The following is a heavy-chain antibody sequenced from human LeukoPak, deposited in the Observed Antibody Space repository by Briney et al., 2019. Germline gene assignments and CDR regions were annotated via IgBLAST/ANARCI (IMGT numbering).Heavy chain of an antibody. CDR2: IYSGGST. Sequence: GGSLRLSCAAPGFTVSSNYMSWVRRAPGKGLEWVSVIYSGGSTYYADSVEGRFIISRDNSRNMLYLQMNSLRAEDTAVYYCAGASDYYGSGSYDNYWGQGTLVTVSS. CDR3: AGASDYYGSGSYDNY. V-gene: IGHV3-53*01. CDR1: GFTVSSNY. D-gene: IGHD3-10*01. J-gene: IGHJ4*02.